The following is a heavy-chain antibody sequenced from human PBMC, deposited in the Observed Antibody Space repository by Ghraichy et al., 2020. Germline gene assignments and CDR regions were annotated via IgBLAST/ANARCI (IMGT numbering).Heavy chain of an antibody. CDR2: IRYDGSNK. V-gene: IGHV3-30*02. D-gene: IGHD5-18*01. Sequence: GESLNISCAASGFTFSSYGMHWVRQAPGKGLEWVAFIRYDGSNKYYADSVKGRFTISRDNSKNTLYLQMNSLRAEDTAVYYCAKEGSVDTAMVHPGYYGMDVWGQGTTVTVSS. CDR1: GFTFSSYG. CDR3: AKEGSVDTAMVHPGYYGMDV. J-gene: IGHJ6*02.